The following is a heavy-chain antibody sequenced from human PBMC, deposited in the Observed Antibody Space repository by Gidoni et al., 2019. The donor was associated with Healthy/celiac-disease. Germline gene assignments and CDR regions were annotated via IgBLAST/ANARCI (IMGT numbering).Heavy chain of an antibody. V-gene: IGHV1-69*01. CDR2: IIPIFGTA. J-gene: IGHJ5*02. CDR3: ARDVSGTYQLPGTNWFDP. Sequence: QVQLVQSGAEVKKPGSSVKVSCKASGGTFSSYAISWVRQAPGQGLEWMGGIIPIFGTANYAQKFQGRVTITADESTSTAYMELSSLRSEDTAVYYCARDVSGTYQLPGTNWFDPWGQGTLVTVSS. CDR1: GGTFSSYA. D-gene: IGHD2-2*01.